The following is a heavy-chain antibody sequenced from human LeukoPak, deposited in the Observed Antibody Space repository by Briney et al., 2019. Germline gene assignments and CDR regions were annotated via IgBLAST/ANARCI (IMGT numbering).Heavy chain of an antibody. V-gene: IGHV1-2*02. CDR3: ARGQPGIAAAGGDY. J-gene: IGHJ4*02. CDR2: INPISGGA. Sequence: ASVKVSCKASGYTFTGSYLHWVRPAPGRGREWMAWINPISGGANNAQKFQGRVTMTRDTSISTAYMELSRLRSDNTAVYYCARGQPGIAAAGGDYWGQGTLVTVSS. CDR1: GYTFTGSY. D-gene: IGHD6-13*01.